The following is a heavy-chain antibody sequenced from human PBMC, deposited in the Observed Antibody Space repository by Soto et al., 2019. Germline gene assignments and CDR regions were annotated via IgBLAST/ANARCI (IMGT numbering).Heavy chain of an antibody. Sequence: GASVKVYCKASGYTFTSYDINWVRQATGQGLEWMGWMNPNSGNTGYAQKFQGRVTMTRNTSISTAYMELSSLRSEDTAVYYCAREVRGRNYYYGMDVWGQGTTVTVSS. J-gene: IGHJ6*02. CDR2: MNPNSGNT. V-gene: IGHV1-8*01. CDR1: GYTFTSYD. CDR3: AREVRGRNYYYGMDV.